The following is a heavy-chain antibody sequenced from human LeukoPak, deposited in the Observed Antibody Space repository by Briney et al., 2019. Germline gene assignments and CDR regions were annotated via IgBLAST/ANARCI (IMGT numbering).Heavy chain of an antibody. D-gene: IGHD6-13*01. J-gene: IGHJ4*02. CDR2: INHSGST. CDR3: ARASSAAAGHFDY. V-gene: IGHV4-34*01. CDR1: GGSFSDSY. Sequence: PSETLSLTCAVYGGSFSDSYWSWIRQPPGKGLEWIGEINHSGSTNYNPSLKSRVTMSVDTSKNQFSLKLSSVTAADTAVYYCARASSAAAGHFDYWGQGTLVTVSS.